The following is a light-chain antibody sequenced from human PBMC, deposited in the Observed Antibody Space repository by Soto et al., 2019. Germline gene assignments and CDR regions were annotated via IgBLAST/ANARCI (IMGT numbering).Light chain of an antibody. CDR1: QSVSNNW. CDR2: GAS. CDR3: QQYGSSPTT. J-gene: IGKJ1*01. V-gene: IGKV3-20*01. Sequence: EIVLTQSPGTMSLSPGERATLSCRASQSVSNNWLAWYQQKPGQAPRLLIYGASSRATGIADRFSGSGSGTDFTLTISRLEPEYFSLYYCQQYGSSPTTFGQGTKVDIK.